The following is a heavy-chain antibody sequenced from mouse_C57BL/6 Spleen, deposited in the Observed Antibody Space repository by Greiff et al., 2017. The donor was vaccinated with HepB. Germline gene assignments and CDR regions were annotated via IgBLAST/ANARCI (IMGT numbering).Heavy chain of an antibody. D-gene: IGHD1-1*01. CDR1: GYAFSSYW. CDR2: IYPGDGDT. Sequence: VQLVESGAELVKPGASVKISCKASGYAFSSYWMNWVKQRPGKGLEWIGQIYPGDGDTNYNGKFKGKATLTADKSSSTAYMQLSSLTSEDSAVYFCARRGVYYYYFDYWGQGTTLTVSS. J-gene: IGHJ2*01. V-gene: IGHV1-80*01. CDR3: ARRGVYYYYFDY.